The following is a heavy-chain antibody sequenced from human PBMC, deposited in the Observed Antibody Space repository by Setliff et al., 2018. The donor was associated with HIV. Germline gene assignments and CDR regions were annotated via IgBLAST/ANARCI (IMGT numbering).Heavy chain of an antibody. V-gene: IGHV4-59*02. CDR2: MCDSGYT. J-gene: IGHJ6*03. D-gene: IGHD1-1*01. Sequence: PSETLSLTCTVSGVSVISYCWSWIRQSPGKGPEWIAFMCDSGYTKDNPSLRGRVTISIDTSKNQFSLKLTSVTAADTAVYYCARLEPNYYYYYMDVWGKGTTVTV. CDR3: ARLEPNYYYYYMDV. CDR1: GVSVISYC.